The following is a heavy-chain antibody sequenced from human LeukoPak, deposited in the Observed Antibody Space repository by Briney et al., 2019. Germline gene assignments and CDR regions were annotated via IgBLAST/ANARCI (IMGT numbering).Heavy chain of an antibody. D-gene: IGHD3-9*01. CDR3: ARASVLRYFDWLLDGRTGKYWFDP. CDR2: IYYSGST. CDR1: GGSFSGYY. Sequence: SETLSLTCAVYGGSFSGYYWSWIRQPPGKGLEWIGYIYYSGSTYYNPSLKSRVTISVDTSKNQFSLKLSSVTAADTAVYYCARASVLRYFDWLLDGRTGKYWFDPWGQGTLVTVSS. J-gene: IGHJ5*02. V-gene: IGHV4-34*01.